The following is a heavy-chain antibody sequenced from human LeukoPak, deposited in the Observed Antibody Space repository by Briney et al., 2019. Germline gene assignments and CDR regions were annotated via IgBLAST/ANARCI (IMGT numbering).Heavy chain of an antibody. D-gene: IGHD3-3*01. Sequence: PSETLSLTCAVYGGSFSGYYWSWIRQPPGKGLEWIGYIYYSGSTNYNPSLKSRVTISVDTSKNQFSLKLSSVTAADTAVYYCARGYYDFWRGSEYYYYMDVWGKGTTVTVSS. CDR2: IYYSGST. J-gene: IGHJ6*03. CDR3: ARGYYDFWRGSEYYYYMDV. V-gene: IGHV4-59*01. CDR1: GGSFSGYY.